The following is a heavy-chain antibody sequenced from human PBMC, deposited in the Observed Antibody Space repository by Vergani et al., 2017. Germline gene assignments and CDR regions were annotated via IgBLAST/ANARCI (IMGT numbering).Heavy chain of an antibody. Sequence: EVQLVQSGAEVKKPGASLKISCQTSGYRFTNYWIGWVRQMPGKGLEWMGIIHPADSDTRYSPSFQGQVTISVDKSISTAYLQRSSLRASDSAMYYCARLYGRARSGSKYFDYWGQGTLVTVSS. D-gene: IGHD2-15*01. CDR3: ARLYGRARSGSKYFDY. CDR1: GYRFTNYW. CDR2: IHPADSDT. J-gene: IGHJ4*02. V-gene: IGHV5-51*01.